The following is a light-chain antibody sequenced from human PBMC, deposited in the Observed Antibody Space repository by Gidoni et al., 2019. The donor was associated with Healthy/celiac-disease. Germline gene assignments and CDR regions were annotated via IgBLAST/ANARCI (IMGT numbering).Light chain of an antibody. CDR1: QGVSRD. Sequence: EIGLTQSPATLSLSPGERAPLSCRASQGVSRDLAWYQQKPGQAPRLLIYDASNRATGIPARFSCSGSGTDFTLTISSLEPEDFAVYYCQQRSNWPSYTFXGXTKVEIK. CDR2: DAS. J-gene: IGKJ4*01. V-gene: IGKV3-11*01. CDR3: QQRSNWPSYT.